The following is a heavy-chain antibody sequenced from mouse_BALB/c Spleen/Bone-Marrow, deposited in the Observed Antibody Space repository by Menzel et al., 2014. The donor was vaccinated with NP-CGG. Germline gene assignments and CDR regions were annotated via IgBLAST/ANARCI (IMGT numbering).Heavy chain of an antibody. CDR1: GFDFSRYW. D-gene: IGHD4-1*01. Sequence: EVQLQQSGGGLVQPGGSLKLSYAASGFDFSRYWMSWVRQAPGKGLEWIGEINPDCSTINYTPSLKDKFIISRDNAKNTLYLQMSKVRSEDTALYYCARNWDVGFAYWGQGTLVTVSA. J-gene: IGHJ3*01. CDR2: INPDCSTI. CDR3: ARNWDVGFAY. V-gene: IGHV4-1*02.